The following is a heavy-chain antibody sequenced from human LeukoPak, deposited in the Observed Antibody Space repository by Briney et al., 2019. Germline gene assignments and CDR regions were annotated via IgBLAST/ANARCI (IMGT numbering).Heavy chain of an antibody. Sequence: ASVTVSCMASGYTFTGYYMHWVRQAPGQGLEWMGWINPNSGGTNSAQKFQGRVTMTRDTSISTAYMELSRLRSDDTAVYYCASRTSMKLAWFDPWGQGTLVTVSS. CDR2: INPNSGGT. V-gene: IGHV1-2*02. J-gene: IGHJ5*02. D-gene: IGHD1-7*01. CDR3: ASRTSMKLAWFDP. CDR1: GYTFTGYY.